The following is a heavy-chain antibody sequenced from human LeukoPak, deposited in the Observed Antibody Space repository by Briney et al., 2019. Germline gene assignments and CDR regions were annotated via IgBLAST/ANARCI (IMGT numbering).Heavy chain of an antibody. CDR1: GFTFTSAA. Sequence: SVKVSCKASGFTFTSAAMQWVRQARGQRLEWVGWIVVGSGNTNYAQKFQERVTITRDMSTSTAYMELSSLRSEDTAVYYCATDPYYDSSGTAQHWGQGTLVTVSS. D-gene: IGHD3-22*01. CDR2: IVVGSGNT. J-gene: IGHJ1*01. V-gene: IGHV1-58*02. CDR3: ATDPYYDSSGTAQH.